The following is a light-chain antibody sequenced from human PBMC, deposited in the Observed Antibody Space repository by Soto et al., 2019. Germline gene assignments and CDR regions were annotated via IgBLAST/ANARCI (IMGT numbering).Light chain of an antibody. V-gene: IGLV2-14*01. CDR2: DVN. CDR3: SSYTSSSSVI. J-gene: IGLJ2*01. Sequence: QSVLTQSASGSGSPGQSITISCTGTSSDVGVYNYVSWYQQHPGKAPKLMIYDVNNRPSGVSNRFSGSKSGNTASLTISGLQAEDEADYYCSSYTSSSSVIFGGGTKLTVL. CDR1: SSDVGVYNY.